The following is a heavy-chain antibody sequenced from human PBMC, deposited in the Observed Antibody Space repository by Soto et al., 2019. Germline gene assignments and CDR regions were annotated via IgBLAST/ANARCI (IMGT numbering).Heavy chain of an antibody. CDR1: GFSFSSFG. V-gene: IGHV3-33*01. CDR3: ARARPMVAAVHFDY. J-gene: IGHJ4*02. CDR2: IWYNGDNT. Sequence: QVQLVESGGGVVQPGRSLRLSCAASGFSFSSFGMHWVRQAPGKGLEWVAVIWYNGDNTYYADSVQGRVTISRDNSKKTLYRQMRSLRVDDTAMYYCARARPMVAAVHFDYWGQGTLVTVSS. D-gene: IGHD2-15*01.